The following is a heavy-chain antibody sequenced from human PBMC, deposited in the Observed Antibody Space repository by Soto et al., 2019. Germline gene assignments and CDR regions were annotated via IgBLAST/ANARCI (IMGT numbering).Heavy chain of an antibody. J-gene: IGHJ4*02. D-gene: IGHD3-22*01. CDR1: GFTFNNYA. CDR3: AKGRNQWLRPYYFDD. Sequence: GGSLRLSCAASGFTFNNYAMGWVRQAPGKGLEWVSSISGSGGNTYNADSMKGRFTISRDNSKNTLYLQMNSLRAEDTAVYYCAKGRNQWLRPYYFDDWGQGTLVTVSS. CDR2: ISGSGGNT. V-gene: IGHV3-23*01.